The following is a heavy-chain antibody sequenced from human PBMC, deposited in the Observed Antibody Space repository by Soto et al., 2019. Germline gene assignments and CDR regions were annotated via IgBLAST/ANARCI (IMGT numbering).Heavy chain of an antibody. Sequence: APMKVSCKASGYTFITYSMHLVRQAPGQRPEWMGWINAGNGNTKYSQKFQGRLTLTRDTSASTAYMELSSLRSEDTAVYYCARGFQPLDVWGQGTTVTVSS. CDR3: ARGFQPLDV. J-gene: IGHJ6*02. CDR2: INAGNGNT. V-gene: IGHV1-3*01. CDR1: GYTFITYS. D-gene: IGHD2-2*01.